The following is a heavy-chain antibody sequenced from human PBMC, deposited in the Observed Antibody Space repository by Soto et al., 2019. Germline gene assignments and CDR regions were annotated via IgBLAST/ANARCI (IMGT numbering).Heavy chain of an antibody. CDR1: GFTFSSYG. J-gene: IGHJ3*02. D-gene: IGHD4-17*01. V-gene: IGHV3-30*03. CDR3: AHPRGYGVFDAVDI. Sequence: GGSLRLSCAASGFTFSSYGMHWVRQAPGKGLEWVAVISYDGSNKYYADSVKGRFTISRDNSINTLYLQMRSLRPEDTAVYYCAHPRGYGVFDAVDIWGQGTMVTVSS. CDR2: ISYDGSNK.